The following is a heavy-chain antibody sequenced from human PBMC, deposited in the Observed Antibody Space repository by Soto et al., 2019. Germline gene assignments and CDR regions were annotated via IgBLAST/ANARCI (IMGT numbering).Heavy chain of an antibody. J-gene: IGHJ5*02. Sequence: ASVKVSCKASGYTFTSYAMHWVRQAPGQRLEWMGWINAGNGNTKYSQKFQGRVTITRDTSASTAYMELSSLRSEDTAVYYCARGALFTWGYQLLYRNCFDPWGQGTLVTVSS. V-gene: IGHV1-3*01. CDR1: GYTFTSYA. CDR3: ARGALFTWGYQLLYRNCFDP. CDR2: INAGNGNT. D-gene: IGHD2-2*02.